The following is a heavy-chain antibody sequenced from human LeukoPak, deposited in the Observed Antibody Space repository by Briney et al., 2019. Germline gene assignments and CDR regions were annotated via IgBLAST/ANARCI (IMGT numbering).Heavy chain of an antibody. V-gene: IGHV3-23*01. D-gene: IGHD6-13*01. CDR1: GFTFSSYA. CDR3: AKEGAAAGTSYYYYMDV. CDR2: ISGSGGST. J-gene: IGHJ6*03. Sequence: GGSLRLSCAASGFTFSSYAMSWVRQAPGKGLEWVSAISGSGGSTYYADSVKGRFTISRDNSKNTLYLQMNSLRAEDTAVYYCAKEGAAAGTSYYYYMDVWGKGTTVTISS.